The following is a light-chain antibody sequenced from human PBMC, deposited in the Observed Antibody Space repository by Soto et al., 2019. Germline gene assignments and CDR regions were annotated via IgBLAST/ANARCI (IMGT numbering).Light chain of an antibody. CDR1: TGAVTSGHY. Sequence: QAVVTQEPSLTVSPEGTVTLTCGSSTGAVTSGHYPYWFQQKPGQAPRTLIYDTNNKHSWTPARFSGSLLGVKAALTLSGAQPEDEAEYYCLLSYSDTYVFGTGTKVTVL. CDR2: DTN. CDR3: LLSYSDTYV. J-gene: IGLJ1*01. V-gene: IGLV7-46*01.